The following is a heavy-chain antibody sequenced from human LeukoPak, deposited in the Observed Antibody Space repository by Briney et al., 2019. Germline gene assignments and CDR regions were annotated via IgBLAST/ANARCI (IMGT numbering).Heavy chain of an antibody. CDR1: GGSISSGDYY. V-gene: IGHV4-30-4*01. J-gene: IGHJ5*02. Sequence: SETLSLTCTVSGGSISSGDYYWSWIRQPPGKGLEWIGYIYYSGSTYYNPSLKSRVTISVDTSKNQFSLKLSSVTAADTAVYYCARVRGLDYCSSTSCYTNGATFDPWGQGTLVTVSS. CDR3: ARVRGLDYCSSTSCYTNGATFDP. D-gene: IGHD2-2*02. CDR2: IYYSGST.